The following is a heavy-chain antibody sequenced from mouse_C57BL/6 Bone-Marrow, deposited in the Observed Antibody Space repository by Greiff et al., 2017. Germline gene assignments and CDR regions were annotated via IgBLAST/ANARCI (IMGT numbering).Heavy chain of an antibody. CDR2: IDPSDSET. Sequence: QVQLQQPGAELVRPGSSVKLSCKASGYTFTSYWMHWVKQRPIQGLEWIGNIDPSDSETHYNQKFKDKATLTVDKSSSTAYMQLSSLTSEDSAVYYCARSSTYGSRENAMDYWGQGTSVTVSS. V-gene: IGHV1-52*01. CDR1: GYTFTSYW. CDR3: ARSSTYGSRENAMDY. J-gene: IGHJ4*01. D-gene: IGHD1-1*01.